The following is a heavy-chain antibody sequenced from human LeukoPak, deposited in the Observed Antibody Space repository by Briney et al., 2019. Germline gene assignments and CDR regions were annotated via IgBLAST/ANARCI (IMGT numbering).Heavy chain of an antibody. CDR3: AGDTRF. CDR1: GGSISSGSYF. CDR2: IYTSGST. J-gene: IGHJ4*02. V-gene: IGHV4-61*02. Sequence: SETLSLTCTVSGGSISSGSYFWSWIRQPAGKGLEWIGRIYTSGSTHYNPSLKSRVTISIDTSKNQFSLKLNSVTAADTAVYYCAGDTRFWGQGTLVTVSS.